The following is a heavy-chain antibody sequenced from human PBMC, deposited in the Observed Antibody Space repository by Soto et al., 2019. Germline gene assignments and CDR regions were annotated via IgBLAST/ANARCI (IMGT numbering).Heavy chain of an antibody. CDR1: GFTFSSYS. CDR2: ISSSSSYI. D-gene: IGHD3-16*02. J-gene: IGHJ4*02. Sequence: GGSLRLSCAAPGFTFSSYSMNWVRQAPGKGLEWVASISSSSSYIYYADSVKGRFTISRDNAKNSLYLQMNSLRAEDTAVYYCAGSPTDYDYIWGSYRLHGTNGYWGQGTLVTV. V-gene: IGHV3-21*01. CDR3: AGSPTDYDYIWGSYRLHGTNGY.